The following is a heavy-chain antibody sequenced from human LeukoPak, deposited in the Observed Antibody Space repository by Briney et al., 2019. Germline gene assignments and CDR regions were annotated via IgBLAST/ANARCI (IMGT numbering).Heavy chain of an antibody. CDR2: ISYDGSDI. CDR3: ARDHPGTYTLSGA. Sequence: PGRSLRLSCAASGFAFNNYAMHCVRQAPGKGLEWVAFISYDGSDIYYADSVKGRFTISRDNSKNTLYLQMNSLRVEDTAVYFCARDHPGTYTLSGAWGQGTLVTVSS. J-gene: IGHJ5*02. V-gene: IGHV3-30-3*01. D-gene: IGHD3/OR15-3a*01. CDR1: GFAFNNYA.